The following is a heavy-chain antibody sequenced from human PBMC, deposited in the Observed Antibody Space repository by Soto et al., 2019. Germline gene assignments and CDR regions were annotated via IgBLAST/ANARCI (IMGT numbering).Heavy chain of an antibody. D-gene: IGHD2-15*01. V-gene: IGHV1-3*01. CDR1: GYSYTTYG. CDR3: GRAPKYCSGGTCYPYYYMDV. J-gene: IGHJ6*03. CDR2: ISADNVNT. Sequence: GASVKVSCKAGGYSYTTYGISWVRQAPGERLEWMGWISADNVNTKYSQQFQGRLTITRDTSASTAYMELSSLTSEDTAVYYCGRAPKYCSGGTCYPYYYMDVWGKGTTVTVSS.